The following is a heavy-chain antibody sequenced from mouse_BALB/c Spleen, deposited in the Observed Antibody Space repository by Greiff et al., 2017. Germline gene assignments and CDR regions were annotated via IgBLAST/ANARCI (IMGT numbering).Heavy chain of an antibody. CDR2: IRLKSNNYAT. Sequence: EVQVVESGAGLVQPGGSMKLSCVASGFTFSNYWMNWVRQSPEKGLEWVAEIRLKSNNYATHYAESVKGRFTISRDDSKSSVYLQMNNLRAEDTGIYYCTRDGNYDFDYWGQGTTLTVSS. CDR1: GFTFSNYW. D-gene: IGHD2-1*01. CDR3: TRDGNYDFDY. V-gene: IGHV6-6*02. J-gene: IGHJ2*01.